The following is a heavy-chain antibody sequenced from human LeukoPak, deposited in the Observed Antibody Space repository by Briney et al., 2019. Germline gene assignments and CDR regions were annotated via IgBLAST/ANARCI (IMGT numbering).Heavy chain of an antibody. CDR2: INPNSGGT. CDR1: GYTFTGYY. D-gene: IGHD2-15*01. Sequence: GASVKVSCKASGYTFTGYYMHWVRQAPGQGLEWMGWINPNSGGTNYAQKFQGRVTMTRDTSISTAYMELSRLRSDDTAVYYCARGAARYSTATYYFDYWGQGTLVTVSS. V-gene: IGHV1-2*02. CDR3: ARGAARYSTATYYFDY. J-gene: IGHJ4*02.